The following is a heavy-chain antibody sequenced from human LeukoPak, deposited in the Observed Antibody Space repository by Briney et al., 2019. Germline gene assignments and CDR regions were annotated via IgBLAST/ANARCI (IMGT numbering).Heavy chain of an antibody. CDR3: ARKSPVVRGKSFDY. J-gene: IGHJ4*02. Sequence: SETLSLTCAVYGGSFSGYYWSWIRQPPGKGLEWIGEINHSGSTNYNPSLKSRVTISVDTSKNQFSLKLSSVTAADTAAYYCARKSPVVRGKSFDYWGQGTLVTVSS. D-gene: IGHD3-10*01. CDR2: INHSGST. V-gene: IGHV4-34*01. CDR1: GGSFSGYY.